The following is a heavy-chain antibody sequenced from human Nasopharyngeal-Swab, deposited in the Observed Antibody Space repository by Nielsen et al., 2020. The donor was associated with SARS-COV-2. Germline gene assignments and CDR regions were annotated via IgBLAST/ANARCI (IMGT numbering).Heavy chain of an antibody. CDR2: LHYTGTI. Sequence: PGKGLEWIGSLHYTGTIYYNPSLKSRVTISVDTSKTNFSLKLSSVTAADTAVYYCARGKQSGDYAFDYWGQGTLVTVSS. J-gene: IGHJ4*02. D-gene: IGHD4-17*01. CDR3: ARGKQSGDYAFDY. V-gene: IGHV4-39*02.